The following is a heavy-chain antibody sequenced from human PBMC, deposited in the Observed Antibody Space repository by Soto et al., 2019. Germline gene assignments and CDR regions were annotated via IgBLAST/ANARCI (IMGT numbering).Heavy chain of an antibody. CDR2: ISGSGAST. Sequence: EVQLLESGGGLVQPGGSLRLSCAASGFTFSSYAMSWDRQAPGKGLEWVSAISGSGASTYYADSVTGRFTISRHNSKNTLYLQMNSLRAEHTAAYHCAKDLGYSSSAGDYWDQGTLVTVSS. CDR1: GFTFSSYA. D-gene: IGHD6-13*01. V-gene: IGHV3-23*01. J-gene: IGHJ4*02. CDR3: AKDLGYSSSAGDY.